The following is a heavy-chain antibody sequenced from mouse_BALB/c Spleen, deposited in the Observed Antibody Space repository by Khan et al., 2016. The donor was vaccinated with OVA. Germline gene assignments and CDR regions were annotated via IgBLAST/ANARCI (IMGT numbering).Heavy chain of an antibody. CDR2: IYPGSGTT. CDR3: GKREASWFAY. V-gene: IGHV1-77*01. Sequence: QVQLQQSGPELMKPGASVNISCKASGYTFTDYVINWVKQRTGQGLEWIGEIYPGSGTTYYNEKFKGKATLTADKSSTTAYMQLSSLTSEDSAVLFWGKREASWFAYWGQGTLVTGSA. CDR1: GYTFTDYV. J-gene: IGHJ3*01.